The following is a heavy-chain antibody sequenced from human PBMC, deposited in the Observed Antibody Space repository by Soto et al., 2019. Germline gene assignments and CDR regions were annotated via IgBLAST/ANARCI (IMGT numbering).Heavy chain of an antibody. J-gene: IGHJ4*02. D-gene: IGHD6-13*01. CDR1: GGSISSGDYH. CDR3: ARVYPSIAAASYYFDY. V-gene: IGHV4-30-4*01. Sequence: SETLSLTCTVSGGSISSGDYHWSWIRQPPGKGLEWIGYIYYSGSTYYNPSLKSRVTISVDTSKNQFSLKLSSVTAADTAVYYCARVYPSIAAASYYFDYWGQGTLVTGLL. CDR2: IYYSGST.